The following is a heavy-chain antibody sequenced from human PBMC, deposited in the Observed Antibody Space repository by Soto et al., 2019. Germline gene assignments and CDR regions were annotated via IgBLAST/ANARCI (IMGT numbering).Heavy chain of an antibody. CDR3: AREYATVVTRWFDP. V-gene: IGHV4-30-4*01. CDR1: GGSISSGDYY. CDR2: IYYSGST. Sequence: QVQLQESGPGLVKPSQTLSLTCTVSGGSISSGDYYWSWIRQPPGKGLEWIGYIYYSGSTYYNPSLKSRVTXXVXTCXNQFSLKLSSVTAADTAVYYCAREYATVVTRWFDPWGQGTLVTVSS. J-gene: IGHJ5*02. D-gene: IGHD4-17*01.